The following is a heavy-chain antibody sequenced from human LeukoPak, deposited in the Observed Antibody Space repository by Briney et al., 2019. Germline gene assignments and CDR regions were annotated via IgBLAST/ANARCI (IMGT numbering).Heavy chain of an antibody. V-gene: IGHV1-69*04. CDR1: GGTFSSYA. D-gene: IGHD5-18*01. CDR2: IIPILGIA. Sequence: SVKVSCKASGGTFSSYAISWVRQAPGQGLEWMGRIIPILGIANYAQKFQGRVTITADKSTSTAYMELSSLRSEDTAVYYCARGHSYGTLYYYYGMDVWGQGTTVTVSS. J-gene: IGHJ6*02. CDR3: ARGHSYGTLYYYYGMDV.